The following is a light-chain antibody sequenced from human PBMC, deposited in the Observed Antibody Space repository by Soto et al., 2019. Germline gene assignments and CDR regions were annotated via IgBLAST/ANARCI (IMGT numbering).Light chain of an antibody. CDR3: CLSPGSLTWL. V-gene: IGLV2-11*01. Sequence: QSALTQPRSVSGSPGQSVTISCTATGSDVGDSSHVSWYQLHPGKAPKLMIYEVNNRPSGVPDRFSGSKSGSTASLTISGLKAEDEDEYYCCLSPGSLTWLFGGGTKLTVL. CDR1: GSDVGDSSH. CDR2: EVN. J-gene: IGLJ3*02.